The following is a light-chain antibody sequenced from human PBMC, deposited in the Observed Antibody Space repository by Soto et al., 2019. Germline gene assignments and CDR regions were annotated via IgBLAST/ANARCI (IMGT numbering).Light chain of an antibody. V-gene: IGLV2-14*01. CDR1: SSDVGGYNY. Sequence: QSALTQPGSVSGSPGQSITISCTGTSSDVGGYNYVSWYLQHPGKAPKHMIYDVSNRPSGVSNRFSGSKSGNTASLTISGLQAEDEADYYCSSYTSSSTLVFGAGTKLTVL. J-gene: IGLJ2*01. CDR2: DVS. CDR3: SSYTSSSTLV.